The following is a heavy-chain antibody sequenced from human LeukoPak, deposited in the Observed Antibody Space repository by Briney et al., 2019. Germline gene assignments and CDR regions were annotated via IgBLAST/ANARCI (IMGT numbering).Heavy chain of an antibody. CDR3: ASVKGSSWYYAFDI. V-gene: IGHV4-59*01. Sequence: PSETLSLTCTVSGGSISSYYWSWIRQPPGKGLEWIGYIYYSGSTNYNPSLKSRVTISVDTSKNQFSLKLSSVTAADTAMYYCASVKGSSWYYAFDIWGQGTKVTVSS. CDR1: GGSISSYY. J-gene: IGHJ3*02. CDR2: IYYSGST. D-gene: IGHD6-13*01.